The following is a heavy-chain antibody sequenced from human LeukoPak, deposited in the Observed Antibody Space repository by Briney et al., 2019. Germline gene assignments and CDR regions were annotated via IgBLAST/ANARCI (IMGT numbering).Heavy chain of an antibody. Sequence: GGSLRLSCAASGLTFSSYAMHWVRQAPGKGLEGVAVISYDGSNKYYADSVKGRFTISRDNSKNTLYLQMNSLRAEDTAVYYCARDSEMVYAFYYYGMDVWGQGTTVTVSS. CDR3: ARDSEMVYAFYYYGMDV. CDR1: GLTFSSYA. V-gene: IGHV3-30-3*01. CDR2: ISYDGSNK. J-gene: IGHJ6*02. D-gene: IGHD2-8*01.